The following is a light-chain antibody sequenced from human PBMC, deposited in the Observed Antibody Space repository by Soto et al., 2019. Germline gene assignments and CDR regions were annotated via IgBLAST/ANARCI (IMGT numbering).Light chain of an antibody. CDR1: KRVSSSY. Sequence: EVVSTQAPGTLSLPPGERATLSCRASKRVSSSYLSWYQQKPGQAPRLLIFDASSRPTGISDRFSGSGSGTDFTLTISRLEPEDFAVYYCQQYGRSPWTFGQGTKVDIK. J-gene: IGKJ1*01. V-gene: IGKV3-20*01. CDR2: DAS. CDR3: QQYGRSPWT.